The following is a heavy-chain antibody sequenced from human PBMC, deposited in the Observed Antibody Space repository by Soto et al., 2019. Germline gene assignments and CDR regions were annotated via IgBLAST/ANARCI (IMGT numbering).Heavy chain of an antibody. CDR2: IYWDDDK. Sequence: QITLKESGPTLVKPTQTLTLTCTFSGFSLSTSGVDVGWIRQPPGKALEWLALIYWDDDKRYSPSLKSRLTNTKDTYKNHVVLTMTNMDPLDTATYYCAHRRPYSNSQEYFFDYWGLGTLVTVSS. CDR1: GFSLSTSGVD. D-gene: IGHD6-6*01. J-gene: IGHJ4*02. CDR3: AHRRPYSNSQEYFFDY. V-gene: IGHV2-5*02.